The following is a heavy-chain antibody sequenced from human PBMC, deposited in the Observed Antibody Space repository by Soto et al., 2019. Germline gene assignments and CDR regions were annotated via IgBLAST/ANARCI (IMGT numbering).Heavy chain of an antibody. Sequence: GGSLRLSCAASGFTFSSYWMHWVRQAPGKGLVWVSRINSDGSSTSYADSVKGRFTISRDNAKNTLYLQMNSLRAEDTAVYYCARVFRVRGSGSYESFGYYYYYGMDVWGQGTTVTVSS. V-gene: IGHV3-74*01. CDR2: INSDGSST. D-gene: IGHD3-10*01. CDR1: GFTFSSYW. J-gene: IGHJ6*02. CDR3: ARVFRVRGSGSYESFGYYYYYGMDV.